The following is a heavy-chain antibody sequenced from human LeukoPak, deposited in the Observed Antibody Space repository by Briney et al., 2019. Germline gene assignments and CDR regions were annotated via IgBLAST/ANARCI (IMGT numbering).Heavy chain of an antibody. V-gene: IGHV6-1*01. CDR1: GDSVSTNSAA. Sequence: SQTLSLTCALSGDSVSTNSAAWNWIRHSPSRGLEWLGRTYYRSKWYNDYAVSVKSRITINPDTSKNQFSLQLNSVTPEDTAVYYYARVALNSRGWFDHWGQGTLVTVSS. CDR3: ARVALNSRGWFDH. J-gene: IGHJ5*02. CDR2: TYYRSKWYN.